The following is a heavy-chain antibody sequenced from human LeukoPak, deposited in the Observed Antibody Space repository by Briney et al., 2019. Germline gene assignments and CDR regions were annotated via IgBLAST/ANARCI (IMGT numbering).Heavy chain of an antibody. Sequence: SETLSLTCTVSGGSISSYYWSWIRQPPGKGLEWIGYIYYSGSTNYNPSLKSRVTISVDTSKNQFSLKLSSVTAADTAVYYCAALSIAAAGTAGGLHWGQGTLVTVSS. CDR2: IYYSGST. V-gene: IGHV4-59*01. D-gene: IGHD6-13*01. CDR3: AALSIAAAGTAGGLH. J-gene: IGHJ4*02. CDR1: GGSISSYY.